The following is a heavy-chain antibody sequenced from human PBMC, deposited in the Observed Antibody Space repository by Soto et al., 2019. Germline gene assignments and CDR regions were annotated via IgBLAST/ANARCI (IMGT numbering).Heavy chain of an antibody. Sequence: GGSLRLSCAASGFTFSSYTMNWVRQAPGKGLEWVSSISSRSSYIYYADSMKGRFIISRDNANNSLHLQMNSLRAEDTAVYYCAREGTAFGVVIAGLDVWGQGTTVTVSS. CDR3: AREGTAFGVVIAGLDV. CDR2: ISSRSSYI. J-gene: IGHJ6*02. D-gene: IGHD3-3*01. V-gene: IGHV3-21*01. CDR1: GFTFSSYT.